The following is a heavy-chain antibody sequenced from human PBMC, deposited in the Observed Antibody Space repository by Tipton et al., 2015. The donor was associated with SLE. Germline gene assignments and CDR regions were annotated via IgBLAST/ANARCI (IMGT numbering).Heavy chain of an antibody. V-gene: IGHV3-23*01. CDR1: GFTFSSYA. CDR3: AKDRKPGGGYYYYGMDV. Sequence: SLRLSCAASGFTFSSYAMSWVRQAPGKGLEWVSAISGSGGSTYYADSVKGRFTISRDNSKNTLYLQMNSLRAEDTAVYYCAKDRKPGGGYYYYGMDVWGQGTTVTVSS. J-gene: IGHJ6*02. CDR2: ISGSGGST.